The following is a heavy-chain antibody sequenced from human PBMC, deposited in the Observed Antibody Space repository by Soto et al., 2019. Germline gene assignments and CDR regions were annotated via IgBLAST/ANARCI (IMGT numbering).Heavy chain of an antibody. J-gene: IGHJ3*02. CDR1: GGSISSYY. CDR3: ARVDGDKSLSAFDI. D-gene: IGHD4-17*01. CDR2: IYYSRST. V-gene: IGHV4-59*01. Sequence: QVQLQESGPGLVKPSETLSLTCTVSGGSISSYYWSWIRQPPGKGLEWIGYIYYSRSTNYNPSLTSRVTISVDTSKNQFSLKLSSVTAADTAVYYCARVDGDKSLSAFDIWGQGTMVTVSS.